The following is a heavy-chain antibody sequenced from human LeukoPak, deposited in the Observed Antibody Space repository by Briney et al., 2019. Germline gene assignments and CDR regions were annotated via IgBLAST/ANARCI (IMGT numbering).Heavy chain of an antibody. V-gene: IGHV4-31*02. D-gene: IGHD3-16*02. CDR3: ARVAHYDYVWGSYR. CDR2: IYYSGST. CDR1: GGSISSGGYY. J-gene: IGHJ4*02. Sequence: SETLSLTCTVSGGSISSGGYYWSWIRQHPGKGLEWIGYIYYSGSTYYNPSLKSRVTISVDTSKNQFSLKLSSVTAADTAVYYCARVAHYDYVWGSYRWGQGTLVTVSS.